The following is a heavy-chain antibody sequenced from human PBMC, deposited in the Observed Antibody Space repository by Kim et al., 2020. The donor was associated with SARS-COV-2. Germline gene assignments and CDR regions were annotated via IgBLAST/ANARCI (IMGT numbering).Heavy chain of an antibody. CDR2: IWYDGSGK. CDR1: GFVFSSYG. V-gene: IGHV3-33*01. J-gene: IGHJ6*02. D-gene: IGHD4-17*01. CDR3: AREDYGGNPDYFYGMDV. Sequence: GGSLRLSCAXSGFVFSSYGMHWVRQAPGKGLEWVAVIWYDGSGKYYSDSVKGRFTISRDNSKNTLFLQMNSLRAEDTAVYYCAREDYGGNPDYFYGMDVWGQGTTVTVSS.